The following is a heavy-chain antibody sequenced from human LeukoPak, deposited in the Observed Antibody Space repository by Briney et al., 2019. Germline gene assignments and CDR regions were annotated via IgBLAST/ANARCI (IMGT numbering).Heavy chain of an antibody. J-gene: IGHJ6*03. CDR2: ISGSEGST. CDR1: GFTFSSYA. CDR3: AKAKGDYDYYYMDV. V-gene: IGHV3-23*01. Sequence: GGSLRLSCAASGFTFSSYAMSWVRQAPGEGLEWVWDISGSEGSTYYADSARGVFTIARDNTKHTLLMQMYSLRAEETAVYFSAKAKGDYDYYYMDVWGKGTTVSVSS.